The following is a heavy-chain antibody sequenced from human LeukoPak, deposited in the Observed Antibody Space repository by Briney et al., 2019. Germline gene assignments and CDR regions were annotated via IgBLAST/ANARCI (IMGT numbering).Heavy chain of an antibody. CDR3: ARANWGDAFDI. D-gene: IGHD7-27*01. J-gene: IGHJ3*02. CDR1: GGSVSSGSHY. CDR2: IYYSGST. V-gene: IGHV4-61*01. Sequence: PSETLSLTCPVSGGSVSSGSHYWSWIRQPPGKGLEWIGYIYYSGSTNYNPSLKSRVTISIDTSKNQFSLKLTSVTAADTAVYYCARANWGDAFDIWGQGTMLIVSS.